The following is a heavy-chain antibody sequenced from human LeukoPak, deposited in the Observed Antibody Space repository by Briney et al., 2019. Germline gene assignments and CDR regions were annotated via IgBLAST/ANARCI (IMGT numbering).Heavy chain of an antibody. CDR2: IKEDVSMK. CDR3: ARVSPLGRGWYDSSAQGGMDV. V-gene: IGHV3-7*01. J-gene: IGHJ6*02. D-gene: IGHD3-22*01. Sequence: GGSLRLSCAASGFTLSSYWMSWVRQAPGKGLEWVANIKEDVSMKTCVDSLKGRFTISRDNTKNSMYLQMNSLRAEDTAVYYCARVSPLGRGWYDSSAQGGMDVWGQGTTVTVSS. CDR1: GFTLSSYW.